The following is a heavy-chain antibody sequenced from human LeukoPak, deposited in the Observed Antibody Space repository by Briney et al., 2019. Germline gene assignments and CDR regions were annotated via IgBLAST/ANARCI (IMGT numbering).Heavy chain of an antibody. J-gene: IGHJ4*02. CDR2: ISSSSSTI. CDR1: GFTFSSYS. Sequence: GGSLRLSCAASGFTFSSYSMLWVRQAPGKGLEWVSYISSSSSTIYYADSVKGRFTISRDNAKNSLYLQMNTLRAEDTAVYYCARANWNGGFDYWGQGTLVTVSS. V-gene: IGHV3-48*01. CDR3: ARANWNGGFDY. D-gene: IGHD1-1*01.